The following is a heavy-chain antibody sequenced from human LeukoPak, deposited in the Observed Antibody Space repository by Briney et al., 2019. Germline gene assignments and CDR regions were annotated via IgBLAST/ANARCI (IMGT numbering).Heavy chain of an antibody. CDR1: GGSFSSYY. Sequence: KPSETLSLTCAVYGGSFSSYYCSWIRPSPGKGLEWIGEINHSGSTDYNPSLKSRVTISVDTSKNQFSLRLSSVTAADTAVYYCAHSSSFKQYWGQGTLVTVSS. CDR3: AHSSSFKQY. CDR2: INHSGST. V-gene: IGHV4-34*01. D-gene: IGHD2/OR15-2a*01. J-gene: IGHJ1*01.